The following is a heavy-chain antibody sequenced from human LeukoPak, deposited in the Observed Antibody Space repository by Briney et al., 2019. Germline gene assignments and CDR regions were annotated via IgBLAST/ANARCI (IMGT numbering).Heavy chain of an antibody. Sequence: QPGRALRLSCAASGYISDHSAMHWVRQAPAKGLEWVGLLGGDGGGTYYTDSVRGRFTDFRDNSKNSLYLQMNSLRTEDSALYYCVKENDAFDLWGQGTMVIVSS. CDR1: GYISDHSA. J-gene: IGHJ3*01. CDR2: LGGDGGGT. CDR3: VKENDAFDL. V-gene: IGHV3-43*02.